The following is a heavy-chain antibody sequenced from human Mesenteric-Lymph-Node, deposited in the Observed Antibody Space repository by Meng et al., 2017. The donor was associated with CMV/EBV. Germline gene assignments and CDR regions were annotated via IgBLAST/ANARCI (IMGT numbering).Heavy chain of an antibody. CDR1: GFNVRDKY. CDR2: IYRGDNT. J-gene: IGHJ4*02. D-gene: IGHD3-10*01. CDR3: TGDSVSNPNLDY. Sequence: HRVGSGGGLVQPGGSLGLSCAASGFNVRDKYMSWVRQAPGKGLEWVCIIYRGDNTYYIDSVKDRFTVSRDNSKNTMYLQMNSLRVEDTAVYYCTGDSVSNPNLDYWGQGTLVTVSS. V-gene: IGHV3-66*01.